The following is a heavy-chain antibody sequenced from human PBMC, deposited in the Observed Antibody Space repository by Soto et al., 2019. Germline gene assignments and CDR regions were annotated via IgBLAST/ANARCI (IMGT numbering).Heavy chain of an antibody. Sequence: ASVKVSCKASGYTFTSYYMHWVRKAPGQGLEWMGIINPSGGSTSYAQKFQGRVTMTRDTSTSTVYMELSSLRSEDTAVYYCARDPMQPSTDRYGMDVCRQRTTVTVSS. CDR1: GYTFTSYY. CDR2: INPSGGST. CDR3: ARDPMQPSTDRYGMDV. D-gene: IGHD2-2*01. V-gene: IGHV1-46*01. J-gene: IGHJ6*02.